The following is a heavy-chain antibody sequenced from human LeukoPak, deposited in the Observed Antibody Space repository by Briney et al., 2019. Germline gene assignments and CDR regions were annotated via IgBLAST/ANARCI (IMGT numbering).Heavy chain of an antibody. CDR1: GFTFSSYE. CDR3: ARDSYPAYDFWSGYYWLDY. V-gene: IGHV3-48*03. Sequence: GGALRLSCAASGFTFSSYEMNWVRQAPGKGLEWVSYISSSGCTIYYADSVKGRFTISRDNAKNSLYLQMNRLRAEDTAVYYCARDSYPAYDFWSGYYWLDYWSQGTLVTVSS. CDR2: ISSSGCTI. D-gene: IGHD3-3*01. J-gene: IGHJ4*02.